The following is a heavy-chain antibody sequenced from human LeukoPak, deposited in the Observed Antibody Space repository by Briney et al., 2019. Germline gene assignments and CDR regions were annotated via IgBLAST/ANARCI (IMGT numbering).Heavy chain of an antibody. J-gene: IGHJ4*02. CDR2: ISGSGGST. V-gene: IGHV3-23*01. CDR1: GFTFSSYA. CDR3: PRLGYDSSGYHPFDY. D-gene: IGHD3-22*01. Sequence: GGSLRLSCAASGFTFSSYAMSWVRQAPGKGLEWVSAISGSGGSTYYADSVKGRFTISRDNAKNTLSLQMNSLRVEDTALYYCPRLGYDSSGYHPFDYWGQGTLVTVSS.